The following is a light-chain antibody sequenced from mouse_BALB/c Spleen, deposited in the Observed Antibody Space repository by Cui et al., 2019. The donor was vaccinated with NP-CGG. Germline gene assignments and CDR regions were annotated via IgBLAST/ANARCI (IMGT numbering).Light chain of an antibody. CDR1: TGAVTTSNY. V-gene: IGLV1*01. CDR3: ALWYSNHWV. Sequence: QAVVSQVSFPTTSPGETVTLTCRSSTGAVTTSNYANWVQEKPDHLFTGLIGGTNNRVPGVPARFSGSLIGDKAALTITGTQTEDEAIYFCALWYSNHWVFGGGTKLTVL. J-gene: IGLJ1*01. CDR2: GTN.